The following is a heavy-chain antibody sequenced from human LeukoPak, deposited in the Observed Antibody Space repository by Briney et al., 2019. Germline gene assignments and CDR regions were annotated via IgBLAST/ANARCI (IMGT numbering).Heavy chain of an antibody. J-gene: IGHJ4*02. D-gene: IGHD3-9*01. CDR2: IYPGDSDT. CDR3: ARRTYYDVLPPDY. Sequence: AEALMISCKCSGYSFISYWIAWGRQMPGKGLEWMGIIYPGDSDTRYSPSLQGQVTISADTSISAAYLQWGSLTASDTAMYYCARRTYYDVLPPDYWARGTLVSVSS. CDR1: GYSFISYW. V-gene: IGHV5-51*01.